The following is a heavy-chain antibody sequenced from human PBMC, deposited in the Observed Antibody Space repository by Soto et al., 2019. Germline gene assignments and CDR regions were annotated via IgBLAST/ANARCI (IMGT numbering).Heavy chain of an antibody. Sequence: ASLQVSCKASGYTFSTYEINWVRQATGQGLEWMGRMNPNSGNTAYARKFQGRVTMARNTSISTVHMELSSRTSEDTAVYFCARESQSNDYQSSRYFSLDLWGQGTLVTVS. J-gene: IGHJ5*02. CDR2: MNPNSGNT. CDR3: ARESQSNDYQSSRYFSLDL. CDR1: GYTFSTYE. D-gene: IGHD3-22*01. V-gene: IGHV1-8*01.